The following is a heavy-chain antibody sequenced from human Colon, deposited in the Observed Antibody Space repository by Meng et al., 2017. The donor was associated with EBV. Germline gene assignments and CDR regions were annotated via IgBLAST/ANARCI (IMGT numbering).Heavy chain of an antibody. J-gene: IGHJ5*02. Sequence: QESGHGPCNPPETLSPPCTLSGDSVATGRYYWSWIRQPPGKGLEWIAYIYYIGGTNYNPSLKSRLTISLDTSKNQFSLSLRSVTAADTAVYYCARVSGRSFDPWGQGTLVTVSS. CDR2: IYYIGGT. D-gene: IGHD3-10*01. CDR3: ARVSGRSFDP. CDR1: GDSVATGRYY. V-gene: IGHV4-61*01.